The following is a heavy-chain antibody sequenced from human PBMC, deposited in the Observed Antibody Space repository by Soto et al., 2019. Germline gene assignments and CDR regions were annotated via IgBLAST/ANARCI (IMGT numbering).Heavy chain of an antibody. Sequence: GASVKVSCKPSGYNFIRYGVSWVRQAPGQGLEWMGWISVFNSNTDYAQKLQGRVTLTADTSTSTAYMELRSLTFDDTAVYYCARDDYYDSSGYYFDSWGQGTLVTVSS. J-gene: IGHJ4*02. D-gene: IGHD3-22*01. CDR3: ARDDYYDSSGYYFDS. V-gene: IGHV1-18*01. CDR1: GYNFIRYG. CDR2: ISVFNSNT.